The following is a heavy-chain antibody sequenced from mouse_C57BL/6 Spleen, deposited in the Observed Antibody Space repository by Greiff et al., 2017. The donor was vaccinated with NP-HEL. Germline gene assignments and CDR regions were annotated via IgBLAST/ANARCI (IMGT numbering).Heavy chain of an antibody. J-gene: IGHJ4*01. CDR2: IDPETGGT. CDR1: GYTFTDYE. V-gene: IGHV1-15*01. Sequence: LVESGAELVRPGASVTLSCKASGYTFTDYEMHWVKQTPVHGLEWIGAIDPETGGTAYNQKFKGKAILTADKSSSTAYMELRSLTSEDSAVYYCTRYGNSLGGAMDYWGQGTSVTVSS. CDR3: TRYGNSLGGAMDY. D-gene: IGHD4-1*01.